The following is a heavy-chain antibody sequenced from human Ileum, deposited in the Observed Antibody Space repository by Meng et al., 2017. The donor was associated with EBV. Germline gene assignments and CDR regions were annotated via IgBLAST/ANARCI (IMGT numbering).Heavy chain of an antibody. V-gene: IGHV4-30-4*01. J-gene: IGHJ4*02. CDR3: AIYAEGAGGKGY. Sequence: QGPPAGSVPGPVKPFQPRSLTFAGSGGSISSGAYHWSWIRKPPGKGLEWIGHSGSPSYTPSLRSRLTISVDPSKNQFSLRLDSATAADTVVYYCAIYAEGAGGKGYWGQGTLVTVSS. CDR1: GGSISSGAYH. D-gene: IGHD6-13*01. CDR2: HSGSP.